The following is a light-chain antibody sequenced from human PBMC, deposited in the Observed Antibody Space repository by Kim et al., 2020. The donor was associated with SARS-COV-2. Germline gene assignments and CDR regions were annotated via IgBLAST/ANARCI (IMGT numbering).Light chain of an antibody. CDR3: QAWDTATHVV. V-gene: IGLV3-1*01. CDR1: KLGDRY. CDR2: EDD. Sequence: SYELTQPPSVSVSPGQTASITCSGDKLGDRYACWYQQRPGRSPVLVIYEDDKRPSGIPERFSGSNSGNTATLTISGTQAMDEADYYCQAWDTATHVVFVG. J-gene: IGLJ2*01.